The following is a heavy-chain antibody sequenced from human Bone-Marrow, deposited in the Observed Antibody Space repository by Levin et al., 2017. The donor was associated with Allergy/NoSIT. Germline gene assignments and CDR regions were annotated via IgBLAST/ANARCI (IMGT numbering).Heavy chain of an antibody. Sequence: LRLSCTVSGGSINSGGYYWSWIRQHPGKGLEWIGYIYYTGSTYYNPSLKSRATISIDTSKKQFSLKLSSVTAADTAVYYCARSQDIVVVVAAAFDIWGQGAMVTVSS. CDR1: GGSINSGGYY. V-gene: IGHV4-31*03. CDR2: IYYTGST. J-gene: IGHJ3*02. CDR3: ARSQDIVVVVAAAFDI. D-gene: IGHD2-15*01.